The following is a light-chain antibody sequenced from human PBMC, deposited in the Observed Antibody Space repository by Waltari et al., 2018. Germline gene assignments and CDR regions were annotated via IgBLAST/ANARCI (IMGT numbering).Light chain of an antibody. CDR3: CSYRIGSTPGV. J-gene: IGLJ3*02. CDR2: EVT. Sequence: SALTQPASVSGSLGQSITISCSGSTSDVGSGNLVSWYQQFPGTVPNLIIYEVTKRPSGVSSRFSGSKSGNMASLTISGLQPEDEADYYCCSYRIGSTPGVFGGGTKVTVL. CDR1: TSDVGSGNL. V-gene: IGLV2-23*02.